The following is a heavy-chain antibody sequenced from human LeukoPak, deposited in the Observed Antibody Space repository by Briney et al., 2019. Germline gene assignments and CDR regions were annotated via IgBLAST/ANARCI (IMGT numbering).Heavy chain of an antibody. CDR1: GYTFTSYD. CDR3: ARVRYSGSLYYYYYYGMDV. CDR2: MNPNSGNT. J-gene: IGHJ6*02. Sequence: ASVTVSCKASGYTFTSYDINWVRQATGQGLEWMGWMNPNSGNTGYAQKFQGRVTMTRNTSISTAYMELSSLRSEDTAVYYCARVRYSGSLYYYYYYGMDVWGQGTTVTVSS. V-gene: IGHV1-8*01. D-gene: IGHD1-26*01.